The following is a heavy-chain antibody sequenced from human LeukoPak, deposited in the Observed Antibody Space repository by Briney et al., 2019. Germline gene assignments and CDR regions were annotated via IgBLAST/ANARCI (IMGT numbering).Heavy chain of an antibody. J-gene: IGHJ4*02. V-gene: IGHV3-21*01. Sequence: GGSLRLSCAASGFYFANYAMSWVRQAPGKGLEGVSATVGGGSPNTYHADSVKGRFTISRDNAKNSLYLQMNSLRAEDTAVYYCARETYCTSTNCPIGDYFDYWGQGTLVTVSS. CDR2: TVGGGSPNT. CDR1: GFYFANYA. CDR3: ARETYCTSTNCPIGDYFDY. D-gene: IGHD2-2*01.